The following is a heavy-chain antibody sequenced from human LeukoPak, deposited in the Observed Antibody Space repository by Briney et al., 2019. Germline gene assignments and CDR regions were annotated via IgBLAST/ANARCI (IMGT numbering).Heavy chain of an antibody. CDR2: ISSGGSII. Sequence: PGGSLRLSCAASGFTFSDYYMNWIRQAPGKGLEWLSYISSGGSIIHYADPVKGRFTISRDNAKNSLYLQMNSLRAEDTAVYYCARDLLGVTTRNWFDPWGQGTLVTVSS. V-gene: IGHV3-11*01. J-gene: IGHJ5*02. CDR3: ARDLLGVTTRNWFDP. CDR1: GFTFSDYY. D-gene: IGHD2-21*02.